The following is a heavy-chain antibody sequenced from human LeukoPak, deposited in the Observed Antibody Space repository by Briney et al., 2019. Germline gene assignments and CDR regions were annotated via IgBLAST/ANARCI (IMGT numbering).Heavy chain of an antibody. D-gene: IGHD3-16*01. CDR3: ARVRYRLAETYIDY. V-gene: IGHV1-2*02. CDR2: INPNSGGT. J-gene: IGHJ4*02. CDR1: GYTFTGYY. Sequence: ASVKVSCKASGYTFTGYYMHWVRQAPGQGPEWMGWINPNSGGTKYAQKFQGRVTMTRDTSISTAYMELSRLRSDDTAVYYCARVRYRLAETYIDYWGQGTLVTVSS.